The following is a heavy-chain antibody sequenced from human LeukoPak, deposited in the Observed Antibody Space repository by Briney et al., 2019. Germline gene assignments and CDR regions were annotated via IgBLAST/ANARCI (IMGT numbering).Heavy chain of an antibody. J-gene: IGHJ4*02. CDR2: INAGNGNT. Sequence: ALVKVSCKASGYTFTSYAMHWVRQAPGQRLEWMGWINAGNGNTKYSQKFQGRVTITRDTSASTAYMELSSLRSEDTAVYYCARASRYYDSSGYYLGYWGQGTLVTVSS. CDR1: GYTFTSYA. V-gene: IGHV1-3*01. D-gene: IGHD3-22*01. CDR3: ARASRYYDSSGYYLGY.